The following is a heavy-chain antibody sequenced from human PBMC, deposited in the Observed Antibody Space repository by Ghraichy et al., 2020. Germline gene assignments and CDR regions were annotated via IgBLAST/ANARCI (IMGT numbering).Heavy chain of an antibody. V-gene: IGHV3-48*02. J-gene: IGHJ4*02. CDR3: ARAGSQNYYDTSLHHGDY. CDR1: GFTFSIYS. CDR2: ISGSSTTI. Sequence: GSLRLSCVASGFTFSIYSMNWVRQAPGKGLEWLSYISGSSTTIYYADSVKGRFTISRDNAKNSLYLQMNSLRDGDTAVYYCARAGSQNYYDTSLHHGDYWGQGTQVTVSS. D-gene: IGHD3-22*01.